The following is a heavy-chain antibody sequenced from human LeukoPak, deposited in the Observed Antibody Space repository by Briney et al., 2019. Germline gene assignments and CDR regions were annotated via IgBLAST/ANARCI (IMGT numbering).Heavy chain of an antibody. CDR3: ARDPRYSSGWYRDY. Sequence: PGGSLRLSCAASGFTVSSNYMSWVRQAPGKGLEWVSVIYSGGSTYYADSVKGRFTISRDNSKNTLYLQMNSLRAEDTAVYYCARDPRYSSGWYRDYWGQGTLVTVSS. D-gene: IGHD6-19*01. CDR2: IYSGGST. V-gene: IGHV3-53*01. CDR1: GFTVSSNY. J-gene: IGHJ4*02.